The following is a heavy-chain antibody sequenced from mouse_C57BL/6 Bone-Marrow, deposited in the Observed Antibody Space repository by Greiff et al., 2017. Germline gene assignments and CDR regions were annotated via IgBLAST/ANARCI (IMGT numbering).Heavy chain of an antibody. V-gene: IGHV1-78*01. Sequence: QVQLQQSDAELVKPGASVKISCKVSGYTFTDHTIHWMKQRPEQGLEWIGYIYPRDGSTKYNEKFKGKATLTADKSSSTAYMQLNSLTSEDSAVYFCARGDYSNPDCYAMDYWGQGTSVTVSS. CDR1: GYTFTDHT. CDR3: ARGDYSNPDCYAMDY. D-gene: IGHD2-5*01. J-gene: IGHJ4*01. CDR2: IYPRDGST.